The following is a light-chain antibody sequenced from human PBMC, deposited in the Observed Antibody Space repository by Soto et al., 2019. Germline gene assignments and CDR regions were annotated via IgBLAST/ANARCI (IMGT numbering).Light chain of an antibody. CDR3: QQYSTYTPRT. Sequence: DIQMTQSPSTLSASVGDRVTITCRASQSISGWLAWYQQKPGKAPKLLIYNASSLKSGVPSRFSGSGFGTEFTLTISSLQPDDFATYYCQQYSTYTPRTFGQGTKVDI. J-gene: IGKJ1*01. CDR1: QSISGW. V-gene: IGKV1-5*01. CDR2: NAS.